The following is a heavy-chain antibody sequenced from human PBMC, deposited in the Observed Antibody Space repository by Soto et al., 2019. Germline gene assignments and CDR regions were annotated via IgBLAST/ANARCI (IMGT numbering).Heavy chain of an antibody. Sequence: QVQLQESGPGLVKPSGTLSLTCAVSSDSISSSTWWSWVRQPPGRGLEWIGEIFHSGSTNYNPPLTSRVTISLRKSKNQFSLNLTSVTAADTAVYYCASSPGSLAHDYWGQGILV. J-gene: IGHJ4*02. CDR3: ASSPGSLAHDY. V-gene: IGHV4-4*02. CDR1: SDSISSSTW. CDR2: IFHSGST. D-gene: IGHD2-15*01.